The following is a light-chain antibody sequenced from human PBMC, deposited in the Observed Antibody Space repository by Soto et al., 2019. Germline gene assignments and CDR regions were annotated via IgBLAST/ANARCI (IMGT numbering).Light chain of an antibody. CDR1: QSISTQ. CDR2: AAS. Sequence: DIQMTQSPSSLSASVGDTVTITCRASQSISTQLNWYQQKPGKAPKVVIYAASNLQGGVPSRFSGSGSGTDFTLTISSLQPEDYASYYCQQSYSTPRTFGQATKVDIK. V-gene: IGKV1-39*01. CDR3: QQSYSTPRT. J-gene: IGKJ1*01.